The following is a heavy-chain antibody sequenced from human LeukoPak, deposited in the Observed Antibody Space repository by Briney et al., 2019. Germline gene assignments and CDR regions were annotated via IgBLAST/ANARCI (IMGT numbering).Heavy chain of an antibody. D-gene: IGHD3-9*01. CDR3: AKYTHYDILTGYPSSPAYFDY. CDR2: ISYDGSNK. CDR1: GFTFSSYA. Sequence: PGGSLRLSCAASGFTFSSYAMHWVRQAPGKGLEWVAVISYDGSNKYYADSVKGRFTISRDNSKNTLYLQMNSLRAEDTAVYYCAKYTHYDILTGYPSSPAYFDYWGQGTLVTVSS. J-gene: IGHJ4*02. V-gene: IGHV3-30-3*02.